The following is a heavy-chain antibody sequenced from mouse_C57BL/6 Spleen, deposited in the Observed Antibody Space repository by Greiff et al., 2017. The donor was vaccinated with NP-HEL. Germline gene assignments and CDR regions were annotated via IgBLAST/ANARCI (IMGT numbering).Heavy chain of an antibody. CDR3: AGGKGAWFAY. V-gene: IGHV5-17*01. J-gene: IGHJ3*01. Sequence: EVKLMESGGGLVKPGGSLKLSCAASGFTFSDYGMHWVRQAPEKGLEWVAYISSGSSTIYYADPVKGRFTISRDDAKNTLFLQMTSLRSEDTAMYYCAGGKGAWFAYWGQGTLVTVSA. D-gene: IGHD1-3*01. CDR1: GFTFSDYG. CDR2: ISSGSSTI.